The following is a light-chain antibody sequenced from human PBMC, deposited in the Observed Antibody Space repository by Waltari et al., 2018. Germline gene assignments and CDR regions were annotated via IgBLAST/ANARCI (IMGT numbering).Light chain of an antibody. CDR2: DAS. CDR1: QGISNY. CDR3: QQYYGYPLT. Sequence: AIQITQSPSSLSASTGDEVTITCRASQGISNYLAWYQQKPGKAPTLLIYDASTLQRGVPSRFSGSGSGTDFTLTISCLQSEDFATFYCQQYYGYPLTFGPGTKVDVK. J-gene: IGKJ3*01. V-gene: IGKV1-8*01.